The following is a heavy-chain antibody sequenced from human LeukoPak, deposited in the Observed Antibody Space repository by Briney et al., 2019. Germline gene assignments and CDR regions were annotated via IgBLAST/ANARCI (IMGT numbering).Heavy chain of an antibody. CDR2: IIPIFGTA. CDR1: GGTFSSYA. CDR3: ARGGRQWELLR. D-gene: IGHD1-26*01. V-gene: IGHV1-69*13. J-gene: IGHJ4*02. Sequence: ASVKVSCKASGGTFSSYAISWVRQAPGQGLEWMGGIIPIFGTANYAQKFQGRVTITADESTSTAYMELSGLRSEDTAVYYCARGGRQWELLRWGQGTLVTVSS.